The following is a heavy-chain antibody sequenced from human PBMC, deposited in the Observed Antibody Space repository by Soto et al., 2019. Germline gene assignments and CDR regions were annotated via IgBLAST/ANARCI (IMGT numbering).Heavy chain of an antibody. Sequence: QVQLQESGPGLVKPSETLSLTCTVSGGSISSYYWSWIRQPPGKGLGWIGYIYYSGSTNYSPSLKSRVTISVDTSKNQFSLKLSSVTAADTAVYYCARDATVTRGGLWFDPWGQGTLVTVSS. CDR1: GGSISSYY. CDR3: ARDATVTRGGLWFDP. CDR2: IYYSGST. J-gene: IGHJ5*02. V-gene: IGHV4-59*01. D-gene: IGHD4-17*01.